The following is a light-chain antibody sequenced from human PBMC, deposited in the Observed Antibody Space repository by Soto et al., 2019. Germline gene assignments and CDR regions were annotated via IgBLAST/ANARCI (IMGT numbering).Light chain of an antibody. CDR2: YDS. V-gene: IGLV3-21*04. J-gene: IGLJ2*01. CDR3: QVWDSSSDHVV. Sequence: SYELTQPPSVSVAPGKTARITCGGNNIGSKNVHWYQQKPAQAPVLVISYDSDRPSGIPERFSGSNSGNTATLTISRVEAGDEADYYCQVWDSSSDHVVFGGGTKVTVL. CDR1: NIGSKN.